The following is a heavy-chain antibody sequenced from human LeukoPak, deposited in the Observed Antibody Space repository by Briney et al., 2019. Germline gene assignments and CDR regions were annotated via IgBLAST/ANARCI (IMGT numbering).Heavy chain of an antibody. V-gene: IGHV3-64D*06. CDR1: GFAFSNFA. D-gene: IGHD6-13*01. Sequence: GGSLRLSCSASGFAFSNFAMHWVRQAPGKGLEYVSTISSNGGATSYADSVKGRFTISRDNSKNTLYLQMSSLRPEDTAVYYCVKDPGYSSSWYFDYWGQGTLVPVSS. J-gene: IGHJ4*02. CDR2: ISSNGGAT. CDR3: VKDPGYSSSWYFDY.